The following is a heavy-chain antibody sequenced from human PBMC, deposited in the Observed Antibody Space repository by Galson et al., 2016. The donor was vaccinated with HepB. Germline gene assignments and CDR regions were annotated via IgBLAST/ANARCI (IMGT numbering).Heavy chain of an antibody. CDR3: AKVNQKHDYDSSGYRGLGD. Sequence: SLRLSCAASGFTFISYSMNWVRQAPGKGLEWVSAISGVGDSTYYADSVKGRFTISRDNSKNTLYLQMNSLRAEDTAVYHCAKVNQKHDYDSSGYRGLGDWGQGTLVTVSS. CDR2: ISGVGDST. CDR1: GFTFISYS. J-gene: IGHJ4*02. D-gene: IGHD3-22*01. V-gene: IGHV3-23*01.